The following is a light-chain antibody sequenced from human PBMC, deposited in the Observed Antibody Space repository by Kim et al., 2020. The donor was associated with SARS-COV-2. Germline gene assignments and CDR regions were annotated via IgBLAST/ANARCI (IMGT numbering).Light chain of an antibody. CDR3: NSRDSNDNVV. Sequence: VALGQTVRTTCQGDSLRSYDATWYQKKPGQTPILVIFGKNDRPSGIPDRFSGSSSGNTASLTITGTQAGDEADYYCNSRDSNDNVVFGGGTQLTVL. CDR2: GKN. CDR1: SLRSYD. J-gene: IGLJ2*01. V-gene: IGLV3-19*01.